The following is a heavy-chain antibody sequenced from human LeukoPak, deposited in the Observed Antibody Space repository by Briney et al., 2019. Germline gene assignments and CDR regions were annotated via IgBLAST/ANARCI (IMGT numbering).Heavy chain of an antibody. Sequence: GGSLRLSCAASGFTFSSYAMSWVRQAPGKGLEWVSAISGSGGSTYYADSVKGRFTISRDNSKNTLYLRMNSLRAEDTAVYYCAKITMIVVVINYFDYWGQGTLVTVSS. CDR3: AKITMIVVVINYFDY. D-gene: IGHD3-22*01. CDR1: GFTFSSYA. CDR2: ISGSGGST. J-gene: IGHJ4*02. V-gene: IGHV3-23*01.